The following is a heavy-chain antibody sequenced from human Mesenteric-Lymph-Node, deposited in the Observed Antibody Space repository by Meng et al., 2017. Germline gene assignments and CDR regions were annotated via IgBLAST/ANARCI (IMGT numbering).Heavy chain of an antibody. V-gene: IGHV3-73*02. J-gene: IGHJ4*02. CDR1: GFTFSGSA. CDR3: TTDFNRGDHDY. Sequence: EVQLVESGGGLVQPGGSLKLSCAASGFTFSGSAMHWVRQASGKGLEWVGRIRSKANSYATAYAASVKGRFTISRDDSKNTAYLQMNSLKTEDTAVYYCTTDFNRGDHDYWGQGTLVTVSS. CDR2: IRSKANSYAT. D-gene: IGHD4-17*01.